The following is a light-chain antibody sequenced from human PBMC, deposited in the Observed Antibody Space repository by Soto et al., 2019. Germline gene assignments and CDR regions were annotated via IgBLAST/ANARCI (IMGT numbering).Light chain of an antibody. CDR1: QSIRSY. Sequence: DIQLTQSPSSLSASVGDRVTLTCRASQSIRSYLNWYQQKPGKAPKLLIYDASNLETGVPSRFSGSGSGTDFTLTISRLEPEDFAVYFCQQYGSSPWTVGQGNKVDIK. J-gene: IGKJ1*01. V-gene: IGKV1-33*01. CDR2: DAS. CDR3: QQYGSSPWT.